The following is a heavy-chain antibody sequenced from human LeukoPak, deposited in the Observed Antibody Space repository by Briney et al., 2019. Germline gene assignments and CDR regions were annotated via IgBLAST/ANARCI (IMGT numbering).Heavy chain of an antibody. V-gene: IGHV3-48*04. CDR2: ISSSSGSTI. CDR1: GFTFNIYS. J-gene: IGHJ4*02. Sequence: PGGSLRLSCAASGFTFNIYSMNWVRQAPGKGLEWVSYISSSSGSTIYYADSVKGRFTISRDNAKNELYLQMNSLRVEDTAVYYCVRDWYHHDDSGYYAYYFDYWGQGTLVAVSS. CDR3: VRDWYHHDDSGYYAYYFDY. D-gene: IGHD3-22*01.